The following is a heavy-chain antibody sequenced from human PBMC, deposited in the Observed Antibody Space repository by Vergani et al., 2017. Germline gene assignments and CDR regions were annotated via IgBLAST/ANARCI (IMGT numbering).Heavy chain of an antibody. CDR3: AREFDSSCNMPGAYYYYYMDV. V-gene: IGHV1-8*01. CDR1: GYTFTSYD. Sequence: QVQLVQSGAEVKKPGASVKVFCKASGYTFTSYDINRVRQATGEGLEWMGWMNPNRGNTGYAQKFQGRVTMTRNTSISTAYMELSSLRSEDTAVYYCAREFDSSCNMPGAYYYYYMDVWGKGTTVTVSS. J-gene: IGHJ6*03. D-gene: IGHD3-22*01. CDR2: MNPNRGNT.